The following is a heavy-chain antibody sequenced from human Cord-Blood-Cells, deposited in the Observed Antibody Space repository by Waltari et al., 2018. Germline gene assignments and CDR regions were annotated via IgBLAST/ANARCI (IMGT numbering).Heavy chain of an antibody. V-gene: IGHV4-39*01. CDR3: ATQLAIFDY. D-gene: IGHD6-6*01. CDR1: GGSISSSSYY. J-gene: IGHJ4*02. CDR2: IYYSGST. Sequence: QLQLQESGPGLVKPSETLSLTCTVSGGSISSSSYYWGWIRQPPGKGLGWIGSIYYSGSTYYNPSLKSRVTISVDTSKNQFSLKLSSVTAADTAVYYCATQLAIFDYWGQGTLVTVSS.